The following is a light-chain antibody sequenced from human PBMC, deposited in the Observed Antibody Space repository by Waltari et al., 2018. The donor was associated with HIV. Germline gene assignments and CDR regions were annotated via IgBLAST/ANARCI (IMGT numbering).Light chain of an antibody. CDR3: YSTDSSGYLFV. J-gene: IGLJ1*01. CDR2: EDT. CDR1: ALAKKY. Sequence: SYELTQPPSVSVSPGQTARITCSGDALAKKYAYWYQQKSGQAPVLVIYEDTKRPPGIPDRFSGSSSGAMATLTISGAQLEDEGDYYCYSTDSSGYLFVFGTGTKVTVL. V-gene: IGLV3-10*01.